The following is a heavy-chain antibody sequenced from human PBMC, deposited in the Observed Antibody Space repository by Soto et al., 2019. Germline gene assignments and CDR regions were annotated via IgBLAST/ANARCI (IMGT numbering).Heavy chain of an antibody. D-gene: IGHD6-25*01. Sequence: QVPLGQSGSEVKKPGASVKVSCKASGYTFTSYGISWVRQAPGQGLEWVAWISAYNGNTNYALKLQGIVTMPTDASTSTAYLELRSLGSDAAAVYYGESEAHPQRAWGPGNLVTVAA. V-gene: IGHV1-18*01. CDR2: ISAYNGNT. J-gene: IGHJ4*02. CDR3: ESEAHPQRA. CDR1: GYTFTSYG.